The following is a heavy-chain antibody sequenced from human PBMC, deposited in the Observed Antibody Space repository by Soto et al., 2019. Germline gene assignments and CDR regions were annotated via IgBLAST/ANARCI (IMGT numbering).Heavy chain of an antibody. CDR1: GFTFSSYA. CDR3: AKTRAITMVRGVIRAFDY. D-gene: IGHD3-10*01. V-gene: IGHV3-23*01. CDR2: ISGSGGST. Sequence: PGGSLRLSCAASGFTFSSYAMSWVRQAPGKGLEWVSAISGSGGSTYYADSVKGRFTISRDNSKNTLYLQMNSLRAEDTAVYYCAKTRAITMVRGVIRAFDYWGQGTLVTVSS. J-gene: IGHJ4*02.